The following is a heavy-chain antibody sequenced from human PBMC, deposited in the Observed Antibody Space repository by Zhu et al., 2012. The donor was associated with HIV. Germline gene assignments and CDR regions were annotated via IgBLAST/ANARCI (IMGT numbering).Heavy chain of an antibody. CDR1: GNSISSGYY. V-gene: IGHV4-38-2*01. D-gene: IGHD2-2*01. CDR3: ARQVQYQLLDY. Sequence: QVQLQESGPGLVKPSETLSLTCAVSGNSISSGYYWGWIRQPPGKGLEWIGSIHRGGSTYHNPSLKSRVTLSVDTSKNQFSLRLSSLTAADTAVYYCARQVQYQLLDYWGHGNPSHRLL. CDR2: IHRGGST. J-gene: IGHJ4*02.